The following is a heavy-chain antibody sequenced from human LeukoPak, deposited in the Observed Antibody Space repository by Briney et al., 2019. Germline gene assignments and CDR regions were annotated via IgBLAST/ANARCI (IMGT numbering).Heavy chain of an antibody. CDR1: GFTFDDYG. Sequence: PGGSLRLSCAASGFTFDDYGMSWVRQAPGKGLEWVSGINCNGGSTGYADSVKGRFTISRDNAKNSLYLQMNSLRAEDTALYYCARAAEPNIVVVVAAHLSRDYWGQGTLVTVSS. CDR2: INCNGGST. D-gene: IGHD2-15*01. J-gene: IGHJ4*02. CDR3: ARAAEPNIVVVVAAHLSRDY. V-gene: IGHV3-20*04.